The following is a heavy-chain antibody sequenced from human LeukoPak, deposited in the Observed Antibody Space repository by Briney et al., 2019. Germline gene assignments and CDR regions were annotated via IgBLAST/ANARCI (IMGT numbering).Heavy chain of an antibody. CDR3: ARGYSSGWYLWYFDL. J-gene: IGHJ2*01. V-gene: IGHV1-8*01. Sequence: ASVKVSCKASGYTFTSYDINWVRQATGQGLEWMGWMNPNSGNTGYAQKFQGRVTMTRNTSIGTAYMELSSLRPEDTAVYYCARGYSSGWYLWYFDLWGRGTLVTVSS. D-gene: IGHD6-19*01. CDR2: MNPNSGNT. CDR1: GYTFTSYD.